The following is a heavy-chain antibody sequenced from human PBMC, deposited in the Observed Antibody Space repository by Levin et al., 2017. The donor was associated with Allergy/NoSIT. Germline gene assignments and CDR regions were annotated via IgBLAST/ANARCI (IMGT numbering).Heavy chain of an antibody. J-gene: IGHJ6*02. CDR1: GFTFSDYY. Sequence: GGSLRLSCAASGFTFSDYYMSWIRQAPGKGLEWVSYISSSGSTIYYADSVKGRFTISRDNAKNSLYLQMNSLRAEDTAVYYCARDRDDGYYYYGMDVWGQGTTVTVSS. CDR2: ISSSGSTI. D-gene: IGHD1-1*01. V-gene: IGHV3-11*01. CDR3: ARDRDDGYYYYGMDV.